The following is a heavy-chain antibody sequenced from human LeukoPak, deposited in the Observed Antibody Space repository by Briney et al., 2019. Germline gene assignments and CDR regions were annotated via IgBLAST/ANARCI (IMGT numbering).Heavy chain of an antibody. Sequence: ASVNVSFKASGYTFTSYGISWVRQAPGQGLEWMGWISAYNGDTNYAQKLQGRVTMTTDTSTSTAYMELRSLRSDDTAVYYCARDLPDLTYYYDSSGLDYWGQGTLVTVSS. CDR2: ISAYNGDT. CDR1: GYTFTSYG. J-gene: IGHJ4*02. D-gene: IGHD3-22*01. CDR3: ARDLPDLTYYYDSSGLDY. V-gene: IGHV1-18*01.